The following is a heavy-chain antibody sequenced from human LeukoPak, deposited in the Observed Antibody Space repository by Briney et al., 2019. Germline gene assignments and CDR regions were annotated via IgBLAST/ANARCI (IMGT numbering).Heavy chain of an antibody. J-gene: IGHJ6*02. CDR1: GGSFSGYY. D-gene: IGHD3-3*01. V-gene: IGHV4-34*01. CDR3: ARQYDFWSGYYNYYYYGMDV. CDR2: IYYSGST. Sequence: SETLSLTCAVYGGSFSGYYWSWIRQPPGKGLEWIGSIYYSGSTYYNPSLKSRVTISVDTSKNQFSLKLSSVTAADTAVYYCARQYDFWSGYYNYYYYGMDVWGQGTTVTVSS.